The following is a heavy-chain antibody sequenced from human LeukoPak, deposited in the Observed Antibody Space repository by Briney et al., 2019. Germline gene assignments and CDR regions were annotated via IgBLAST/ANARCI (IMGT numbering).Heavy chain of an antibody. Sequence: GASVKVSCKASGGTFSSYAISWVRQAPGQGLEWMGGITPIFGTANYAQKFQGRVTITADESTSTASMELSSLRSEDTAVYYCARISSSWANFDYWGQGTLVTVSS. D-gene: IGHD6-13*01. J-gene: IGHJ4*02. CDR1: GGTFSSYA. CDR3: ARISSSWANFDY. CDR2: ITPIFGTA. V-gene: IGHV1-69*13.